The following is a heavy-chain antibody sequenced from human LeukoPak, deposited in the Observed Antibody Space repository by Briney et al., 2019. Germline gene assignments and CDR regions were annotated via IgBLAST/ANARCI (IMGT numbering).Heavy chain of an antibody. CDR1: GASIRSSF. D-gene: IGHD3-22*01. CDR2: LSMRGTT. Sequence: PSETLSLTCTVSGASIRSSFWNWIRQPPGRGLEWIGYLSMRGTTNYNPSLKSRVTISVDTSKNQFSLKLSSVTAADTAVYYCASSYYYDSSGPFDYWGQGTLVTVSS. CDR3: ASSYYYDSSGPFDY. V-gene: IGHV4-59*12. J-gene: IGHJ4*02.